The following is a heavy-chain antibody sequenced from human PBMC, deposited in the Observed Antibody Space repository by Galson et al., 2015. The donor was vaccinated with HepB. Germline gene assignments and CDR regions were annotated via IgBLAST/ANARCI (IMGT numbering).Heavy chain of an antibody. Sequence: SLRLSCAASGFTFSSYAMSWVRQAPGKGLEWVSAISGSGGSTYYADSVKGRFTISRDNSKNTLYLQMNSLRAEDTAVYYCAHTMVRGVIPNPDYWGQGTLVTVSS. CDR2: ISGSGGST. CDR3: AHTMVRGVIPNPDY. V-gene: IGHV3-23*01. J-gene: IGHJ4*02. CDR1: GFTFSSYA. D-gene: IGHD3-10*01.